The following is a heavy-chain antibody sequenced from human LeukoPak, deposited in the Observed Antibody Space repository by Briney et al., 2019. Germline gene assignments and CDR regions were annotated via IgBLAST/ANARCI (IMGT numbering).Heavy chain of an antibody. J-gene: IGHJ4*02. D-gene: IGHD3-16*01. CDR3: ARGGRDHRVY. Sequence: SETLSLTCTVSGGSISSSSYYWGWIRQPPGKGLEWIGSIYYSGSTYYNPSLKSRVTISVDTSKNQFSLKLSSVTAADMAVYYCARGGRDHRVYWGQGTLVTVSS. CDR2: IYYSGST. V-gene: IGHV4-39*01. CDR1: GGSISSSSYY.